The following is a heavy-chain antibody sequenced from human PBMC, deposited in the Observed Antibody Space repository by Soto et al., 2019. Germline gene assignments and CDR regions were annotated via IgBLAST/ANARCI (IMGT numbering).Heavy chain of an antibody. J-gene: IGHJ5*02. D-gene: IGHD6-13*01. Sequence: SGPTLVNPTETLTLTCTFSGFSLTTDGVAVGWIRQPPGKALEWLGLFYCDDYKRYSPSQXXSLTITKDTSKNQVILTMTNMEPADTGIYYCAYRNGAASRPGNSFDPWGQGTSLNVSS. V-gene: IGHV2-5*02. CDR1: GFSLTTDGVA. CDR2: FYCDDYK. CDR3: AYRNGAASRPGNSFDP.